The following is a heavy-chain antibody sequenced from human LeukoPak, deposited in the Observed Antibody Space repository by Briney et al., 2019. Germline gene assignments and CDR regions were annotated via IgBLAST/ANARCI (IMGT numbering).Heavy chain of an antibody. D-gene: IGHD3-3*01. Sequence: PSETLSLTCTVSGGSISSGDYYWSWIRQPPGKGLEWIGYIYYSGSTYYNPSLKSRVTISVDTSKNQFSLKLSSVTAADTAVYYCARADCDFWSGYVDYWGQGTLVTVSS. CDR1: GGSISSGDYY. J-gene: IGHJ4*02. CDR2: IYYSGST. CDR3: ARADCDFWSGYVDY. V-gene: IGHV4-30-4*08.